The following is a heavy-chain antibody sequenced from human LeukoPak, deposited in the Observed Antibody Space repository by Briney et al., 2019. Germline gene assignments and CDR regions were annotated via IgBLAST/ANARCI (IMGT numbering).Heavy chain of an antibody. Sequence: ASVKVSCKASGYTFTGYYMHWVRQAPGQGLEWMGWIKPNSGGTNYAQKFQGRVTMTRDTSISTAYMELSRLRSDDTAVYYCARLDIVVVVAATQDAFDIWGQGTMVTVSS. CDR3: ARLDIVVVVAATQDAFDI. CDR2: IKPNSGGT. D-gene: IGHD2-15*01. CDR1: GYTFTGYY. J-gene: IGHJ3*02. V-gene: IGHV1-2*02.